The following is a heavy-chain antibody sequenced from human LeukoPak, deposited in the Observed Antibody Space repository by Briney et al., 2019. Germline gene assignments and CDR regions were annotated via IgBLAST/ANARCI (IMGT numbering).Heavy chain of an antibody. V-gene: IGHV4-38-2*02. D-gene: IGHD3-10*01. CDR2: IYHSGST. CDR3: ARVYGSGSYNIGYYYYMDV. CDR1: GYSISSGYY. J-gene: IGHJ6*03. Sequence: SETLSLTCTVSGYSISSGYYWGWIRQPPGKGLEWIGSIYHSGSTYYNPSLKSRVTISVDTSKNQFSLKLSSVTAADTAVYYCARVYGSGSYNIGYYYYMDVWGKGTTVTISS.